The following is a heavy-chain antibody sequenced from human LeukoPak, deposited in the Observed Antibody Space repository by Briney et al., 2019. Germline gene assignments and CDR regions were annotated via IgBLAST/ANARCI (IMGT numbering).Heavy chain of an antibody. CDR1: GFTFRDFY. Sequence: GGSLRLSCAASGFTFRDFYMNWIRQAPGKGLEWVSYISNSGSTIYYADSVKGRFTISRDNAKNSLYLQTNSLRAEDTALYYCARVQEMSTIKKPLGVWGQGTTVTVSS. CDR3: ARVQEMSTIKKPLGV. CDR2: ISNSGSTI. J-gene: IGHJ6*02. V-gene: IGHV3-11*01. D-gene: IGHD5-24*01.